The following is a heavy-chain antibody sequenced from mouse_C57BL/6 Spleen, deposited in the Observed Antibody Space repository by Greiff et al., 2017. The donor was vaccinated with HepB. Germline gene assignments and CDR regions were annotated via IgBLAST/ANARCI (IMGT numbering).Heavy chain of an antibody. CDR3: AREVGPHYAMDY. Sequence: QVQPQQPGAELVKPGASVKMSSKASGYTFTSPSTTWVKQRPGQGLECIGDIYPGSGSTNYNEKFKRKATLTVDTSSSTAYMQLSSLTSEDSAVYYCAREVGPHYAMDYWGQGTSVTVSS. V-gene: IGHV1-55*01. J-gene: IGHJ4*01. CDR1: GYTFTSPS. CDR2: IYPGSGST.